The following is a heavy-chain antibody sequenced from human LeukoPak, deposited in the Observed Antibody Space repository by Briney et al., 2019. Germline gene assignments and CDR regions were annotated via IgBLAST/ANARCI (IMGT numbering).Heavy chain of an antibody. J-gene: IGHJ6*03. V-gene: IGHV3-64*04. CDR2: ISSNGGST. CDR1: GFTFSSYA. CDR3: ARAYSTYHMDV. D-gene: IGHD4-11*01. Sequence: GGSLRLSCAASGFTFSSYAMHWVRQAPGKGLEYVSAISSNGGSTYYADSVKGRFTISRDNAENSLYLQMNSLRAEDTAVYYCARAYSTYHMDVWGKGTTVTVSS.